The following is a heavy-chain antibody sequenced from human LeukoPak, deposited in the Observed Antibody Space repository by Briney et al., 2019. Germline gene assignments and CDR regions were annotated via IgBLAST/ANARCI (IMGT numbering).Heavy chain of an antibody. CDR1: GGSISSYY. D-gene: IGHD2-21*02. V-gene: IGHV4-59*12. Sequence: SETLSLTCTVSGGSISSYYWSWIRQPPGKGLEWIGYIYYSGSTSYNPSLKSRVTISVDTSKNQFSLKLSSVTAADTAVYYCAREGDCGGDCYSSHFDYWGQGTLVTVSS. J-gene: IGHJ4*02. CDR3: AREGDCGGDCYSSHFDY. CDR2: IYYSGST.